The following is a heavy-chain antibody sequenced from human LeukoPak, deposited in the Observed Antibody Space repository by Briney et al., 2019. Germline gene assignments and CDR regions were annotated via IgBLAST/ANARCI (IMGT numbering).Heavy chain of an antibody. CDR3: ARAVGYCSGGSCYPDAFDI. D-gene: IGHD2-15*01. CDR1: GGSISSYY. Sequence: SETLSLTCTVSGGSISSYYWSWIRQPAGKGLEWTGRIYTSGSTNYNPSLKSRVTMSVDTSKTQFSLKLSSVTAADTAVYYCARAVGYCSGGSCYPDAFDIWGQGTMVTVSS. J-gene: IGHJ3*02. V-gene: IGHV4-4*07. CDR2: IYTSGST.